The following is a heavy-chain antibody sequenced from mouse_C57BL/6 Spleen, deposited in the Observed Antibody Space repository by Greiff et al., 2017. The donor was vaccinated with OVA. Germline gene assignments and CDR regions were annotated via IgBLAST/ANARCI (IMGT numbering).Heavy chain of an antibody. J-gene: IGHJ1*03. CDR3: EIAALLWYFDV. Sequence: QVQLQQPGAELVMPGASVKLSCKASGYTFTSYWMHWVKQRPGHGLEWIGEIDPSDSYSNYNQKFKGKSTLTVDNSSSTAYMPLSSLTSEDSAVKYCEIAALLWYFDVWGTGTTVTVAS. V-gene: IGHV1-69*01. CDR1: GYTFTSYW. CDR2: IDPSDSYS. D-gene: IGHD1-2*01.